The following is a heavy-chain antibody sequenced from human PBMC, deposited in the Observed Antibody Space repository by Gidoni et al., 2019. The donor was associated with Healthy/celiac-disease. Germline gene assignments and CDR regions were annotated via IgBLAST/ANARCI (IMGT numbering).Heavy chain of an antibody. J-gene: IGHJ4*02. CDR1: GFTFSSYW. CDR2: IKQDGSEK. CDR3: ARATVDIVVVPAAYFDY. D-gene: IGHD2-2*03. V-gene: IGHV3-7*01. Sequence: EVQLVESGGGLVQPGGSLRLSCAASGFTFSSYWMSWVRQAPGKGLEWVANIKQDGSEKYYVDSVKGRFTISRDNAKNSLYLQMNSLRAEDTAVYYCARATVDIVVVPAAYFDYWGQGTLVTVSS.